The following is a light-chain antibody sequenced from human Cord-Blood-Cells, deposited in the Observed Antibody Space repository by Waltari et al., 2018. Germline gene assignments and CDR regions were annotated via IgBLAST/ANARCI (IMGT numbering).Light chain of an antibody. CDR2: EVS. Sequence: QSALNHPPPVSGSPRQSIPISCTGTSSDVGSYNLASGYQQHPGKAPKLMIYEVSKRPSGVSNRFSGSKSGNTASLTISGLQAEDEADYYCCSYAGSSTFVFGTGTKVTVL. V-gene: IGLV2-23*02. CDR3: CSYAGSSTFV. J-gene: IGLJ1*01. CDR1: SSDVGSYNL.